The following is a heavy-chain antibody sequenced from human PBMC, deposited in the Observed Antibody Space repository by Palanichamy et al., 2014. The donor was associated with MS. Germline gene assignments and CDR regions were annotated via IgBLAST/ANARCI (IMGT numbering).Heavy chain of an antibody. J-gene: IGHJ4*02. CDR1: GFTVSSSY. CDR2: IYSGGST. CDR3: ARQIVGTTVGDY. V-gene: IGHV3-66*02. Sequence: EVQLVESGGGLVQPGGSLRLSCAAPGFTVSSSYMTWVRQAPGKGLEWVSVIYSGGSTYYADSVKGRFTISRDNSKNTLYLQMNSLRAEDTAVYYCARQIVGTTVGDYWGQGTLVTVSS. D-gene: IGHD1-26*01.